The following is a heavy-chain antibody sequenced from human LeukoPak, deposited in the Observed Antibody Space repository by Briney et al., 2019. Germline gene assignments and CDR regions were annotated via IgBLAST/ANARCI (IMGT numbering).Heavy chain of an antibody. V-gene: IGHV3-48*04. D-gene: IGHD6-13*01. J-gene: IGHJ4*02. Sequence: GGSLRLSCAASGFTFSSYSMNWVRQAPGKGLEWVSYISSSSSTIYYADSVKGRFTISRDNAKNSLYLQMNSLRAEDTALYYCAKSRSWYYFDYWGQGTLVTVSS. CDR1: GFTFSSYS. CDR2: ISSSSSTI. CDR3: AKSRSWYYFDY.